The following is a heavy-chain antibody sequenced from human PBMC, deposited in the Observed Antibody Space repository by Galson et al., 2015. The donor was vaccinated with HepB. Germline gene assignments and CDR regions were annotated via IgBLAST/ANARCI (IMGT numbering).Heavy chain of an antibody. CDR1: GFIFSNAW. CDR2: IKSKSDGGTT. Sequence: LRLSCAASGFIFSNAWMSWVRQAPGKGLEWVGRIKSKSDGGTTDYAAPVKGRFTISRDDSNNTLYLQMHSLKTEDTAIYYCTTHYDFWSGFYVWGQGALVTVSS. V-gene: IGHV3-15*05. CDR3: TTHYDFWSGFYV. J-gene: IGHJ4*02. D-gene: IGHD3-3*01.